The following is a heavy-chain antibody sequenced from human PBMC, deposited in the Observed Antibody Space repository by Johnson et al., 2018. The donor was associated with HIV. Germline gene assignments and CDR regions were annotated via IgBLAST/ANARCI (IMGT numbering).Heavy chain of an antibody. CDR1: GFTFSNYA. Sequence: VQLVESGGGVVQPGRSLRLSCAASGFTFSNYAMHWVRQAPGKGLEWVAFIQYDGSNKYYADSVKGRFTISRDNSKNTLYLQMNSLRAEDTAVYYCAKATTGSDAFDIWGQGTMVTVSS. CDR3: AKATTGSDAFDI. D-gene: IGHD1-1*01. V-gene: IGHV3-30*02. J-gene: IGHJ3*02. CDR2: IQYDGSNK.